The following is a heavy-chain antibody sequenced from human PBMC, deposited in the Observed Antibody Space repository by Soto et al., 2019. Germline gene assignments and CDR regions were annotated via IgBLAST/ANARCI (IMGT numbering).Heavy chain of an antibody. Sequence: EVQLVESGGGLVQPGGSLRLPCAALDLGFITIGRSWIGKAPGKGLEWVANINEDGNKQNYVDSVRGRFTISRDNAKTSVHLQMNSLRVEDTAVYYCATRAGAPADWGQGTLVTVSS. CDR1: DLGFITIG. V-gene: IGHV3-7*01. D-gene: IGHD6-25*01. CDR2: INEDGNKQ. CDR3: ATRAGAPAD. J-gene: IGHJ4*02.